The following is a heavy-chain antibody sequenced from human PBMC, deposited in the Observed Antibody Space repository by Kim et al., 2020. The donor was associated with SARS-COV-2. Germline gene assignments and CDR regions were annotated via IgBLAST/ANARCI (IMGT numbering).Heavy chain of an antibody. CDR3: AKDIDSSGYYYDPYFDY. D-gene: IGHD3-22*01. J-gene: IGHJ4*02. CDR1: GFTFDDYA. CDR2: ISGDGGST. Sequence: GGSLRLSCAASGFTFDDYAMHWVRQAPGKGLEWVSLISGDGGSTYYADSVKGRFTISRDNSKNSLYLQMNSLRTEDTALYYCAKDIDSSGYYYDPYFDYWGQGTLVTVSS. V-gene: IGHV3-43*02.